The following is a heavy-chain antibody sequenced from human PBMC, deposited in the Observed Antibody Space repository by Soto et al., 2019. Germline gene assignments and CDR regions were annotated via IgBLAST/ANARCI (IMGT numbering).Heavy chain of an antibody. CDR2: FEAEDGET. CDR3: LVHQGSQYYYGLDV. CDR1: GYTFAQLS. Sequence: ASVKVSCKVSGYTFAQLSIHWVRQAPGEGLEWMGGFEAEDGETFHAQNFQGRITLTEDTSTDTAYLELRSLRSEDTAVYFCLVHQGSQYYYGLDVWGQGTTVTVSS. J-gene: IGHJ6*02. D-gene: IGHD3-10*01. V-gene: IGHV1-24*01.